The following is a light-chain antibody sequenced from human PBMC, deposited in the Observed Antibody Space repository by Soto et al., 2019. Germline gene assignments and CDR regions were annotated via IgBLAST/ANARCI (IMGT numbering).Light chain of an antibody. J-gene: IGKJ4*01. CDR1: QAISNY. Sequence: DIQMTQSPSSLSASVGDRVTITCQASQAISNYLSWYQQKPGRAPKVLIYDASTLETGVPSRFSGSGSGTYFTFTITSLQPEDTETYFCQQYLTLPPLTFCVGTKVEIK. V-gene: IGKV1-33*01. CDR3: QQYLTLPPLT. CDR2: DAS.